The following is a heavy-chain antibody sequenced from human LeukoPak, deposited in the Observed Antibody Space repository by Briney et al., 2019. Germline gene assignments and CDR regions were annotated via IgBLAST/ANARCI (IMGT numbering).Heavy chain of an antibody. CDR1: GYTFTSYG. CDR3: ARCIAARRYFQGELDY. V-gene: IGHV1-18*01. J-gene: IGHJ4*02. CDR2: ISAYNGNT. D-gene: IGHD6-6*01. Sequence: ASVKVSCKASGYTFTSYGISWVRQAPGQGLEWMGWISAYNGNTNYAQKLQGRVTITTDTSTSTAYMELRSLRSDDTAVYYCARCIAARRYFQGELDYWGQGTLVTVSS.